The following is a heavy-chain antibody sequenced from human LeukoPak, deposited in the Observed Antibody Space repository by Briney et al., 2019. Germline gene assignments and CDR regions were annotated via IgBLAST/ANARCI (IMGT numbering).Heavy chain of an antibody. D-gene: IGHD6-6*01. CDR2: ISSSSSYI. J-gene: IGHJ5*02. CDR3: ARPRGAARPHWFDP. Sequence: PGGSLRLSCAASGFTFSSYSMNWVRQAPGKGLEWVSSISSSSSYIYYADSVKGRFTISRDNAKNSLYLQMNSLRAEDTAVYYCARPRGAARPHWFDPWGQGTLVTVSS. CDR1: GFTFSSYS. V-gene: IGHV3-21*01.